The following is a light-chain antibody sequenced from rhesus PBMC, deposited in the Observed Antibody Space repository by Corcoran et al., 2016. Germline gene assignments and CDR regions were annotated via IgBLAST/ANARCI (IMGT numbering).Light chain of an antibody. J-gene: IGKJ1*01. CDR1: QGISNY. Sequence: DIQMTQSPSSLSASVGDTVTITCRASQGISNYFAWYQQKPGKAPKPLSSYQSNLENGVPSRFSGSGSGTDFTLTISSLQPEDVAIEYCQQHNNYPPTFGQGTKVEIK. V-gene: IGKV1S14*01. CDR3: QQHNNYPPT. CDR2: YQS.